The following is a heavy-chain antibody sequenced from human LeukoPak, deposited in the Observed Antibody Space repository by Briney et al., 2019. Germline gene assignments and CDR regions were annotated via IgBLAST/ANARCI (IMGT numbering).Heavy chain of an antibody. J-gene: IGHJ3*02. CDR3: ARGHHSGSYQGDAFDI. Sequence: PGGSLRLSCAASGFPFSDYYMSWVRQAPGKGLEWVSVIYSGGSTYYADSVKGRFTISRDNSKNTLYLQMNSLRAEDTAVYYCARGHHSGSYQGDAFDIWGQGTMVTVSS. V-gene: IGHV3-53*01. CDR1: GFPFSDYY. D-gene: IGHD1-26*01. CDR2: IYSGGST.